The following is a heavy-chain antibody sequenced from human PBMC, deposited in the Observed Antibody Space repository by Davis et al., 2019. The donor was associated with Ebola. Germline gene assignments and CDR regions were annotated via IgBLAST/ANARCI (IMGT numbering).Heavy chain of an antibody. CDR1: GFSFSTYA. V-gene: IGHV3-23*01. CDR2: LSGSATDT. D-gene: IGHD3-3*01. Sequence: GESLKISCAASGFSFSTYAMTWVRQAPGKGLEWVSSLSGSATDTYYADSVKGRFTISRDNSNNTLFLHMSRLRAEDTAMYYCAKDERLLENFLPYYMDIWGEGTTVTVFS. J-gene: IGHJ6*03. CDR3: AKDERLLENFLPYYMDI.